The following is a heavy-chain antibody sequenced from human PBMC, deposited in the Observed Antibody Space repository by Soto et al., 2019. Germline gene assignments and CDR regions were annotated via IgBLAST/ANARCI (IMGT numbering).Heavy chain of an antibody. CDR1: GFTFGDYT. CDR3: ARGNRVDTYYHGMDV. D-gene: IGHD2-15*01. V-gene: IGHV3-49*04. Sequence: PVGSLRLSCTASGFTFGDYTMSWVRQAPGKGLEWVGFIRIKAYGGTTEYAASVKGRFTISRDDSKSLAYLQMNSLKIEDTAVYYCARGNRVDTYYHGMDVWGQGTTVTVSS. J-gene: IGHJ6*02. CDR2: IRIKAYGGTT.